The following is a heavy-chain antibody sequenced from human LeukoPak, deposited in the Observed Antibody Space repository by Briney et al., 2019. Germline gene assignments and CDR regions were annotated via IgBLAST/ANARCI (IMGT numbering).Heavy chain of an antibody. CDR1: GGSITTHY. Sequence: PSETLSLTCTVSGGSITTHYWGWIRQPAGKGLEWVGRTYVSGSTNYNPSLESRLTMSVDASKNQFSLRLNSVTAADTAVYYCARGGVYGGDLGEFDYWGQGALVTVSS. J-gene: IGHJ4*02. CDR2: TYVSGST. V-gene: IGHV4-4*07. D-gene: IGHD3-16*01. CDR3: ARGGVYGGDLGEFDY.